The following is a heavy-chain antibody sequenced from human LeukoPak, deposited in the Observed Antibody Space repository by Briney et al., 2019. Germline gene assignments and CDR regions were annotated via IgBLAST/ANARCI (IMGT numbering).Heavy chain of an antibody. CDR2: INPITGDT. CDR3: ARYFAVPDGGGFDY. Sequence: GASVKVSCKASRYTFSGHYMHWVRQAPGQGLEWLGWINPITGDTKYAQKFQGSVTMTRDTSISTVYMELSGLTSDDTAIYYCARYFAVPDGGGFDYWGQGTLVTVSS. V-gene: IGHV1-2*02. D-gene: IGHD3-3*01. CDR1: RYTFSGHY. J-gene: IGHJ4*02.